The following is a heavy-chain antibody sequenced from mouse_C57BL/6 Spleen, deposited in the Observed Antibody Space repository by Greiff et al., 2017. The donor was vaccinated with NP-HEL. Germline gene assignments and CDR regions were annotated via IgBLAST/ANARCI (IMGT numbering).Heavy chain of an antibody. J-gene: IGHJ2*01. D-gene: IGHD1-1*01. V-gene: IGHV5-17*01. CDR3: ARGDYYGSSYFDY. Sequence: EVQVVESGGGLVKPGGSLKLSCAASGFTFSDYGMHWVRQAPEKGLEWVAYISSGSSTIYYADTVKGRFTISRDNAKNTRFLQMVSLRSEDTAMYYCARGDYYGSSYFDYWGQGTTLTVSS. CDR1: GFTFSDYG. CDR2: ISSGSSTI.